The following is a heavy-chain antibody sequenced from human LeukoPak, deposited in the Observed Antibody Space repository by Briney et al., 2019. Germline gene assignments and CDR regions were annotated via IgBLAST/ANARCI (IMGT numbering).Heavy chain of an antibody. D-gene: IGHD3-16*01. CDR1: GGSISSYY. CDR3: ARSLGGLRYYYYYMDV. J-gene: IGHJ6*03. CDR2: IYYSGST. V-gene: IGHV4-59*01. Sequence: PSETLSLTCTVSGGSISSYYWSWIRQPPGKGLEWIGYIYYSGSTNYNPSLKGRVTISVDTSKNQFSLKLSSVTAADTAVYYCARSLGGLRYYYYYMDVWGKGTTVTVSS.